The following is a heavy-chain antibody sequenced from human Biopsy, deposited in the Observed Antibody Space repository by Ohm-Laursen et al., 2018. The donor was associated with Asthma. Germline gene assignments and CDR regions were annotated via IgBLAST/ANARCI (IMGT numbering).Heavy chain of an antibody. CDR2: IMTVFGTT. CDR3: ARCQVGYSSGWSLLLKKIYYSGMDV. J-gene: IGHJ6*02. CDR1: GGTLSNFA. V-gene: IGHV1-69*13. Sequence: SVKVSCKAPGGTLSNFAISWVRQAPGQGLEWLGVIMTVFGTTNYAQKFQGRVTITADESTSTAYMEVTSLRSEDTAIYYCARCQVGYSSGWSLLLKKIYYSGMDVWGQGTAVTVSS. D-gene: IGHD6-19*01.